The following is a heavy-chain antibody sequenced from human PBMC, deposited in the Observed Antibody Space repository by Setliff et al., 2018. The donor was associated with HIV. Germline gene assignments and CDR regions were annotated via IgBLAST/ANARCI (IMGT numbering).Heavy chain of an antibody. CDR3: ARQGSRAYYYDYVWGSHRWDALDI. CDR1: GYSFTTNW. J-gene: IGHJ3*02. V-gene: IGHV5-51*01. CDR2: IYPSDSDT. D-gene: IGHD3-16*02. Sequence: PGESLKISCKASGYSFTTNWIGWVRQMPEKGLEWMGLIYPSDSDTRYSPSFQGQVTISVDKSISTAYPQWSSLKASDTAMYYCARQGSRAYYYDYVWGSHRWDALDIWGQGTMVTV.